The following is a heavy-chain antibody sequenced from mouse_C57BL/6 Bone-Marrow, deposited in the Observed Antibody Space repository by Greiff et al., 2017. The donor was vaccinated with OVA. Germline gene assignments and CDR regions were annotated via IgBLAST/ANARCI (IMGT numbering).Heavy chain of an antibody. J-gene: IGHJ3*01. CDR3: GRGGASFAY. V-gene: IGHV10-3*01. Sequence: EVQLVESGGGLVQPKGSLKLSCAASGFTFNTYAMHWVRQAPGKGLEWVARIRSKSSNYATYYAVSVKDRFTISRDDTQSMLYLQMNNLKTEDTAMYYCGRGGASFAYWGQGTLVTVSA. CDR2: IRSKSSNYAT. CDR1: GFTFNTYA.